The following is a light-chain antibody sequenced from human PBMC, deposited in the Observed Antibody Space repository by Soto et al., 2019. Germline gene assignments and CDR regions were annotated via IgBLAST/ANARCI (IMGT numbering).Light chain of an antibody. V-gene: IGKV1-17*01. Sequence: IQMTQSPSSLSASVGDRVTITCRASQGIRNDLGWYQQKPGKAPKLLIYKASTLKSGVPSRFSGSGSGTEFTLTISSLQPDDFTTYYCQQYTSYSRAFGQGTKVDI. CDR1: QGIRND. CDR2: KAS. J-gene: IGKJ1*01. CDR3: QQYTSYSRA.